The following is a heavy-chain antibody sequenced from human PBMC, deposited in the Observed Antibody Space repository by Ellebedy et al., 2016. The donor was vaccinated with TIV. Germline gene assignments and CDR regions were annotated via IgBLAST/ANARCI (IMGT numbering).Heavy chain of an antibody. D-gene: IGHD3-3*01. V-gene: IGHV1-2*02. Sequence: ASVKVSXXASGYTFTGYYMHWVRQAPGQGLEWMGWINPNSGGTNYAQKFQGRVTMTRDTSISTAYMELSRLRSDDTAVYYCAAIQDGFLGFDYWGQGTLVTVSS. CDR2: INPNSGGT. CDR3: AAIQDGFLGFDY. J-gene: IGHJ4*02. CDR1: GYTFTGYY.